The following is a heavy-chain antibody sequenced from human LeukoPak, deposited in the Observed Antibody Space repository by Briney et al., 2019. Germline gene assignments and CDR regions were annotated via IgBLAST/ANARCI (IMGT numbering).Heavy chain of an antibody. Sequence: ASVKVSCKASGYTFTSYDISWVRQATGQGLEWMGWMNPNSGNTGYAQKFQGRVTMTRNTSISTAYMELSSLRSEDTAVYYCARDRFDDSSGYYYHYYYYMDVWGKGTTVTVSS. CDR3: ARDRFDDSSGYYYHYYYYMDV. CDR1: GYTFTSYD. J-gene: IGHJ6*03. V-gene: IGHV1-8*01. D-gene: IGHD3-22*01. CDR2: MNPNSGNT.